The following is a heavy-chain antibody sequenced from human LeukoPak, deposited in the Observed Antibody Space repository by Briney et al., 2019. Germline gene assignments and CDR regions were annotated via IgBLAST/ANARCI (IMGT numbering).Heavy chain of an antibody. D-gene: IGHD1-26*01. CDR2: ISAYNGNT. CDR3: ARDKESGSYGS. CDR1: XYTFTXXG. V-gene: IGHV1-18*01. Sequence: SVTVSCKAXXYTFTXXGISWVRQAPGQGLEWMGWISAYNGNTNYAQKLQGRVTMTTDTSTSTAYMELRSLRSDDTAVYYCARDKESGSYGSWGQGTLVTVSS. J-gene: IGHJ4*02.